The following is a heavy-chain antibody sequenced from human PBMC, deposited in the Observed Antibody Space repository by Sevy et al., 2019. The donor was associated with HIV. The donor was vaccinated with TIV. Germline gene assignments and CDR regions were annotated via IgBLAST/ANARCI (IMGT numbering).Heavy chain of an antibody. V-gene: IGHV3-30*18. CDR3: AKSFDSSSWFNWFDP. Sequence: GGSLRLSCAASGFTFSSYGMHWVRQAPGKGLEWVAVISYDGSSKYYADSVKGRLTISRDNSKNTLYLQMNSLRAEDAVVYYCAKSFDSSSWFNWFDPWGQGTLVTVSS. D-gene: IGHD6-13*01. J-gene: IGHJ5*02. CDR2: ISYDGSSK. CDR1: GFTFSSYG.